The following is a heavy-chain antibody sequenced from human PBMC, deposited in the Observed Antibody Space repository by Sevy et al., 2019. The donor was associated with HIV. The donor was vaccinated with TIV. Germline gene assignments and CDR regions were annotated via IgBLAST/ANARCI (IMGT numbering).Heavy chain of an antibody. Sequence: GGSLRLSCAASGFTFSSYGMHWVRQAPGKGLEWVAFIRYDGSNKYYADSVKGRFTISRDNSKNTLYLQMNSLRAEDTAVYYCARDPHCSSTSCYPYYFDYWGQGTLVTVSS. D-gene: IGHD2-2*01. V-gene: IGHV3-30*02. CDR1: GFTFSSYG. CDR3: ARDPHCSSTSCYPYYFDY. J-gene: IGHJ4*02. CDR2: IRYDGSNK.